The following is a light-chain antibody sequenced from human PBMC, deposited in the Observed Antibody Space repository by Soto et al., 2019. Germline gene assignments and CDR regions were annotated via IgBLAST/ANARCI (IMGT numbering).Light chain of an antibody. CDR3: QQRSNWPPAWT. CDR1: QSVSSY. V-gene: IGKV3-11*01. CDR2: DAS. Sequence: EIVLTQSPATLSLSPGERDTLSCRASQSVSSYLAWYQQKPGQAPRLLIYDASNRATGIPDRFSGSGSGTDFTLTISSLEPEDFAVYYCQQRSNWPPAWTLGQGTKVEIK. J-gene: IGKJ1*01.